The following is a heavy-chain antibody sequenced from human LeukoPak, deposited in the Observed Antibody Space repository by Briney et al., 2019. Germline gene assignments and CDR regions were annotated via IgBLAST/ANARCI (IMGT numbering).Heavy chain of an antibody. J-gene: IGHJ4*02. CDR3: ARGEAVPIIGPIAPFDY. Sequence: PSETLSLTCTVFGGSISSYYWSWIRQPAGKGLEWIGRIYTSGSTDYNPSLKSRVTMSVDTSKNQFSLKLSSMTAADTAVYYCARGEAVPIIGPIAPFDYWGQGILVTVSS. CDR2: IYTSGST. V-gene: IGHV4-4*07. CDR1: GGSISSYY. D-gene: IGHD6-13*01.